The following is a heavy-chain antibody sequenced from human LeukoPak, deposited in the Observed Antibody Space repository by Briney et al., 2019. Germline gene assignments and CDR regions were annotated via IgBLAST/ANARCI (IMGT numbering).Heavy chain of an antibody. J-gene: IGHJ4*02. CDR3: ARDLYYYGSGNYVPGLPDY. CDR2: ICGRGVTT. CDR1: GFTFSGYE. D-gene: IGHD3-10*01. V-gene: IGHV3-48*03. Sequence: GWSLPLSCEASGFTFSGYEMNWVRQAAGRGLAWISYICGRGVTTFSADSVKGRFTISRDDAKNLLYLQMNSLRAEDTAVYYCARDLYYYGSGNYVPGLPDYWGQGTLVTVSS.